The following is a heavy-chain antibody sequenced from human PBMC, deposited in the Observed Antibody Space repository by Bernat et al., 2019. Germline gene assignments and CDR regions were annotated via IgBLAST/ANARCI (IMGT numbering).Heavy chain of an antibody. CDR3: TRDLPGDGDFGMDY. J-gene: IGHJ4*02. D-gene: IGHD4-17*01. V-gene: IGHV3-30*01. CDR1: GFIFSCCS. CDR2: ISYDGSNK. Sequence: QVQLVESGGGVVQPGRSLRLSCAASGFIFSCCSIHWVRQAPGKGLEWVAVISYDGSNKYYADSVKGRFTISRDNSKSTLYLQMNSLRVEDTAVYYCTRDLPGDGDFGMDYWGQGTLVTVSS.